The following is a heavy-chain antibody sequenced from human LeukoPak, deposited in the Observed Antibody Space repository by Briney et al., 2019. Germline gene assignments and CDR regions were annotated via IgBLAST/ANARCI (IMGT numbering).Heavy chain of an antibody. CDR2: IWYDGSNK. Sequence: GGSLRLSCAASGFTFSSYGMHWVRQAPGKGLEWVAVIWYDGSNKYYADSVKGRFTISRDNSKNTLYLQMNSLRAEDTAVYYCAKDQSSGWPKYYFDYWGQGTLVTVSS. D-gene: IGHD6-19*01. CDR1: GFTFSSYG. J-gene: IGHJ4*02. CDR3: AKDQSSGWPKYYFDY. V-gene: IGHV3-33*06.